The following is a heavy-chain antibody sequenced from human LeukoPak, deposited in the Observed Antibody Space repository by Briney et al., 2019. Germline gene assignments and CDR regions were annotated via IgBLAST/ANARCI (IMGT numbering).Heavy chain of an antibody. V-gene: IGHV4-59*01. CDR2: TYYSGST. CDR1: GGSISNYY. J-gene: IGHJ4*02. D-gene: IGHD5-24*01. CDR3: ARSSSILTIPTFDY. Sequence: PSETLSLTCSVSGGSISNYYWSWIRQPPGKGLECFGYTYYSGSTKYNSSLKSRVTISVQTSNNQFSLKLSSVTAADTAVYYCARSSSILTIPTFDYWGRGTLVTVSS.